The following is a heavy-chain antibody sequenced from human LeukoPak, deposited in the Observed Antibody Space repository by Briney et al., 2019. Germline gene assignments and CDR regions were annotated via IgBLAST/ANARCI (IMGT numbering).Heavy chain of an antibody. Sequence: APVKVSCKASGYTFTSYDINWVRQATGQGLEWMGWMNPNSGNTGYAQKFQGRVTMTRNTSISTAYMELSSLRSEDTAVYYCARAADYSNYVGWFDPWGQGTLVTVSS. CDR2: MNPNSGNT. CDR1: GYTFTSYD. J-gene: IGHJ5*02. CDR3: ARAADYSNYVGWFDP. V-gene: IGHV1-8*01. D-gene: IGHD4-4*01.